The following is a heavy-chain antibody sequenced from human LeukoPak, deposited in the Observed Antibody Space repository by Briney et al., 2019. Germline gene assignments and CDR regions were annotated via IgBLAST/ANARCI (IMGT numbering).Heavy chain of an antibody. V-gene: IGHV1-18*01. Sequence: ASVKVSCKASGYTFTSYGINWVRQAPGQGLERMGWISAYDGNTNYAPKLQGRVTMTTDTSTSTAYMELRSLRSDDTAVYYCARGSYSSGWYSDYYYYYGMDVWGQGTTVTVSS. CDR3: ARGSYSSGWYSDYYYYYGMDV. CDR2: ISAYDGNT. CDR1: GYTFTSYG. J-gene: IGHJ6*02. D-gene: IGHD6-19*01.